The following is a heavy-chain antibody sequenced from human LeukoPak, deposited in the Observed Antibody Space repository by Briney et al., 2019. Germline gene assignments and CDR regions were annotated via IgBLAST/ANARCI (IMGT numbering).Heavy chain of an antibody. CDR3: ARAIDSSARNGFDP. CDR2: IYYIGST. CDR1: GDSISSLY. V-gene: IGHV4-59*11. D-gene: IGHD3-22*01. Sequence: PSETLSLTCTVSGDSISSLYWSWIRQPPGKGLEWIGYIYYIGSTNYNPSLKSRVTISIDTSKNQLSLKLTSVTAADTAVYYCARAIDSSARNGFDPWGQGTLVTVSS. J-gene: IGHJ5*02.